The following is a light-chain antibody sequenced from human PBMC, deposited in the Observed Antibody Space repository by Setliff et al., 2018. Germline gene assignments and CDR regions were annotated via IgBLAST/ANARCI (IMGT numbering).Light chain of an antibody. CDR3: CSYTNRATYV. CDR1: SSDIGGTNY. J-gene: IGLJ1*01. V-gene: IGLV2-14*03. CDR2: AAS. Sequence: QSALTQPASVSGSLGQSITISCIGTSSDIGGTNYVSWYQQFPGEAPQLIIYAASDRPSGVSHRFSGSKSGNTASLTISGLQAEDEADYYSCSYTNRATYVFGTGTKVTVL.